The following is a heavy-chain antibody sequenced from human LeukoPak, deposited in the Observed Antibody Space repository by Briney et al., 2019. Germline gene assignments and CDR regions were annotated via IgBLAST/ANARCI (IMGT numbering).Heavy chain of an antibody. V-gene: IGHV3-23*01. D-gene: IGHD3-10*01. J-gene: IGHJ6*02. Sequence: GGSLRLPCAASGFTFSSYAMSWARQAPGKGLEWVSAISGSGGSTYYADSVKGQFTISRDNSKNTLYLQMNRLRAEDTDVYYCAKDKRGVYYYYGKDFWGQGTTVTVSS. CDR2: ISGSGGST. CDR3: AKDKRGVYYYYGKDF. CDR1: GFTFSSYA.